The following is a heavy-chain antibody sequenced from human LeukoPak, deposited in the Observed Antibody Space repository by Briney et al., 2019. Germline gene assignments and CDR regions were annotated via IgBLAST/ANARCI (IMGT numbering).Heavy chain of an antibody. D-gene: IGHD6-13*01. J-gene: IGHJ5*02. CDR3: ARSEAIYSSSVSRFDH. CDR1: GDSISSYY. CDR2: ISHTGNT. Sequence: SETLSLTCTVSGDSISSYYWSWTRQPPGKGLEWLGYISHTGNTNYNPSLRGRLTISLDTSKNQVSLKVPSVTAADTAVYYCARSEAIYSSSVSRFDHWGQGTLVTVSS. V-gene: IGHV4-59*01.